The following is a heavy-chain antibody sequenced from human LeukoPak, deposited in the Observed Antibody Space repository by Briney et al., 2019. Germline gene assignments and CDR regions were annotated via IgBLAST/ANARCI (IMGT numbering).Heavy chain of an antibody. D-gene: IGHD3-3*01. CDR3: ARERGYYDFWSGQPNNWFDP. Sequence: SETLSLTCTVSGGSISSGDYYWSWIRQPPGKGLEWIGYIYYSGGTYYNPSLKSRVTISVDTSKNQFSLKLSSVTAADTAVYYCARERGYYDFWSGQPNNWFDPWGQGTLVTVSS. V-gene: IGHV4-30-4*01. J-gene: IGHJ5*02. CDR1: GGSISSGDYY. CDR2: IYYSGGT.